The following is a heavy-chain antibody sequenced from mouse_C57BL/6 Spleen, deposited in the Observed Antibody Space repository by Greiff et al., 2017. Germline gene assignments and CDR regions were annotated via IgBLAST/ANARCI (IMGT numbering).Heavy chain of an antibody. D-gene: IGHD2-12*01. CDR1: GFTFSSYA. Sequence: EVKLEESGGGLVKPGGSLKLSCAASGFTFSSYAMSWVRQTPEKRLEWVATISDGGSYTYYPDNVKGRFTISRDNAKNNLYLQMSHLKSEDTAMYYCARDENYSYFDYWGQGTTLTVSS. V-gene: IGHV5-4*01. CDR3: ARDENYSYFDY. CDR2: ISDGGSYT. J-gene: IGHJ2*01.